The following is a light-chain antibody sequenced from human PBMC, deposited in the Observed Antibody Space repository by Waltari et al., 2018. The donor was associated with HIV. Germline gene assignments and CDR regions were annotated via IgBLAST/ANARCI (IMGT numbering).Light chain of an antibody. V-gene: IGLV2-23*01. CDR2: EGS. CDR3: CSYAGSSTLEV. J-gene: IGLJ2*01. Sequence: QSALTQPASVSGSPGQSITISCTGTSSYVGRHNLLSWYQQHPGKAPKLMIYEGSKRPSGVSNRFSGSKSGNTASLTISGLQSEDEADYYCCSYAGSSTLEVFGGGTKLTVL. CDR1: SSYVGRHNL.